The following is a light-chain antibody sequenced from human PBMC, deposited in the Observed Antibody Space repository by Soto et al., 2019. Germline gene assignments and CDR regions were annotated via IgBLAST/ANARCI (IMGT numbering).Light chain of an antibody. CDR3: MQALQIPPIFT. CDR1: QSLLHTNGYNY. CDR2: LGS. Sequence: DIVMTQSPLSLTVTPGESASISCWSSQSLLHTNGYNYFDWYLQKPGQSPQLLIYLGSNRASGVPDRFSGRGSGTDFTLRISRVEADDVGVYYCMQALQIPPIFTFGPGTKVDLK. V-gene: IGKV2-28*01. J-gene: IGKJ3*01.